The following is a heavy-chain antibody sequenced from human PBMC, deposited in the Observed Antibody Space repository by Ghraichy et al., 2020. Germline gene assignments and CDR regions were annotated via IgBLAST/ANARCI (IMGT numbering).Heavy chain of an antibody. CDR1: GGSINISDYY. V-gene: IGHV4-61*05. CDR3: ARVYSSTLMNWFDP. CDR2: IYDSGST. D-gene: IGHD6-19*01. J-gene: IGHJ5*02. Sequence: SETLSLTCTVSGGSINISDYYWSWIRQPPGKGLECIGYIYDSGSTKYNPSLKSRVTISIDMSKNHFSLKLTSVTAADTAVYYCARVYSSTLMNWFDPWGQGTLVTV.